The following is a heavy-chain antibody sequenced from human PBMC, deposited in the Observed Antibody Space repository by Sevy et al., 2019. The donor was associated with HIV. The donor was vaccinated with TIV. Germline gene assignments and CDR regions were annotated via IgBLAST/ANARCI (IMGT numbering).Heavy chain of an antibody. V-gene: IGHV3-23*01. CDR3: AREGCTKPHDY. D-gene: IGHD2-8*01. CDR1: GFTFSKYS. J-gene: IGHJ4*02. CDR2: FSFGCGRI. Sequence: GGSLRLSCEASGFTFSKYSMSWVRQAPGKGLEWVSTFSFGCGRINYADSVKGRFTISRDDSKSTLYLQMNSLRAEDKAVYYCAREGCTKPHDYWGQGTLVTVSS.